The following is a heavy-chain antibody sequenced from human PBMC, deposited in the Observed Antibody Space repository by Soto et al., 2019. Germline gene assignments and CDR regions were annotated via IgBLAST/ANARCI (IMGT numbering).Heavy chain of an antibody. CDR2: IYPGDSDT. CDR1: GYSFTSYW. D-gene: IGHD2-2*01. V-gene: IGHV5-51*01. Sequence: GESLKISCKGSGYSFTSYWIGWVRQMPGKGLEWMGIIYPGDSDTRYSPSFQGQVTISADKSISTAYLQWSSLKASDTAMYYCARPISTYCSSTSCWLNAFDIWGQGTMVTVSS. CDR3: ARPISTYCSSTSCWLNAFDI. J-gene: IGHJ3*02.